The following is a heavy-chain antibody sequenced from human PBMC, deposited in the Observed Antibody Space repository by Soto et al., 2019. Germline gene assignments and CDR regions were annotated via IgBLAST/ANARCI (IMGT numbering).Heavy chain of an antibody. J-gene: IGHJ3*01. V-gene: IGHV3-30*03. Sequence: QVQLVESGGGVVQPGRSLRLSCAASGFIFSTYGMHWVRQAPGKGLEWVAVISFDGINKYSADSVKGRFSISRDNSKYTLYLQMNSLSADDTAVYYCWVTTYYDYVWGSYRYWGDAFDRWGQGTMVSVSS. CDR1: GFIFSTYG. D-gene: IGHD3-16*02. CDR3: WVTTYYDYVWGSYRYWGDAFDR. CDR2: ISFDGINK.